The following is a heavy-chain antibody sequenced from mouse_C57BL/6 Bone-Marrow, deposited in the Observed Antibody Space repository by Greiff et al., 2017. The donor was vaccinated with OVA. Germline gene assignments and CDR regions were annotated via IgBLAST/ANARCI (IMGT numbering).Heavy chain of an antibody. CDR3: ARWGSDYYGSSWADY. CDR2: VYPRSGNT. CDR1: GYTFTSYG. Sequence: LQESGAELARPGASVKLSCKASGYTFTSYGISWVKQRTGQGLEWIGEVYPRSGNTYYNEKFKGKATLTADKSSSTAYMELRSLTSEDSAVYFCARWGSDYYGSSWADYWGQGTTLTVSS. J-gene: IGHJ2*01. V-gene: IGHV1-81*01. D-gene: IGHD1-1*01.